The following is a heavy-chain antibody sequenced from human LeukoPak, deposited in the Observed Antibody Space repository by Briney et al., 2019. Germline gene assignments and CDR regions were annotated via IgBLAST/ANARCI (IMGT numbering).Heavy chain of an antibody. Sequence: ASVKVSCKASGYTFTGYYMHWVRQALGQGLEWMGWINPNSGGTNYAQKFQGRVTMTMDTSISTAYMELSRLRSDDTAVYYCARDNDFTIGYYYYYMDVWGKGTTVTVSS. CDR3: ARDNDFTIGYYYYYMDV. D-gene: IGHD3-9*01. CDR1: GYTFTGYY. J-gene: IGHJ6*03. CDR2: INPNSGGT. V-gene: IGHV1-2*02.